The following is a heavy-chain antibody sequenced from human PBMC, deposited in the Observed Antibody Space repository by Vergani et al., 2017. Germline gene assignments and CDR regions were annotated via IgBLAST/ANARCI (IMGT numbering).Heavy chain of an antibody. CDR3: ARGSGEDWFDP. Sequence: QVQLQESGPGLVKPSGTLSLTCTVSGGSISSYYWSWIRQPPGKGLEWIGYIYYSGSTNYNPSLKSRVTISVDTSKNQFSLKLSSVTAADTAVYYCARGSGEDWFDPWGQGTLVTVSS. J-gene: IGHJ5*02. CDR1: GGSISSYY. V-gene: IGHV4-59*12. CDR2: IYYSGST.